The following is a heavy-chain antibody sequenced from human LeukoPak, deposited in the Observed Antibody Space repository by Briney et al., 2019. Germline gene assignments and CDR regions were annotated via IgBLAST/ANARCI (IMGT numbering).Heavy chain of an antibody. J-gene: IGHJ4*02. CDR2: IYYSGST. CDR3: ARGSYDVLTGYSTLGEY. D-gene: IGHD3-9*01. Sequence: PSETLPLTCTVSGGSISSYYWSWIRQPPGKGLEWIGYIYYSGSTNYNPSLKSRVTISVDTSKNQFSLKLSSVTAADTAVYYCARGSYDVLTGYSTLGEYWGQGTLVTVSS. CDR1: GGSISSYY. V-gene: IGHV4-59*08.